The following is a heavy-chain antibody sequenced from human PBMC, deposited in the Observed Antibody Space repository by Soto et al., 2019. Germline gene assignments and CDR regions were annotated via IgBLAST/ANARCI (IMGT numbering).Heavy chain of an antibody. V-gene: IGHV3-9*01. Sequence: GGSLRLSCAASGFTFDDYAMHWVRQAPGKGLEWVSGISWNSGSIGYADSVKGRFTISRDNAKNSLYLQMNSLRAEDTALYYCAKEGLYSSSSPYYYYYGMDVWGQGTTVTVSS. CDR2: ISWNSGSI. J-gene: IGHJ6*02. CDR3: AKEGLYSSSSPYYYYYGMDV. D-gene: IGHD6-6*01. CDR1: GFTFDDYA.